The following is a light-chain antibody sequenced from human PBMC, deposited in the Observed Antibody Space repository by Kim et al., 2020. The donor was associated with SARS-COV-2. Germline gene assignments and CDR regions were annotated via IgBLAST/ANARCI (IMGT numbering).Light chain of an antibody. J-gene: IGKJ1*01. CDR3: QQYYTWPRT. CDR1: QNIDNR. Sequence: EIVLTQSPATLSVSPGERATLSCRASQNIDNRLVWYQQKPGQAPRLLMFGASARATGFPARFSGSGSGTEFTLTISSLQSKDFAVYYCQQYYTWPRTFGQGTKVDIK. V-gene: IGKV3-15*01. CDR2: GAS.